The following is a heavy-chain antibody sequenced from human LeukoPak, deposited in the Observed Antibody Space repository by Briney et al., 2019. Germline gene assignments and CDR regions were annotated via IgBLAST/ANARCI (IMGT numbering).Heavy chain of an antibody. V-gene: IGHV1-69*01. D-gene: IGHD3-3*01. J-gene: IGHJ5*02. CDR1: GGTFSSYA. CDR2: IIPIFGTA. Sequence: GSSVKVSCKASGGTFSSYAISWVRQAPGQGLEWMGGIIPIFGTANYAQKFQGRVTITADESTSTAYMELSSLRSEDTAVYYCARVDTIFGVVIESWGTLYRDNWFDPWGQGTLVTVSS. CDR3: ARVDTIFGVVIESWGTLYRDNWFDP.